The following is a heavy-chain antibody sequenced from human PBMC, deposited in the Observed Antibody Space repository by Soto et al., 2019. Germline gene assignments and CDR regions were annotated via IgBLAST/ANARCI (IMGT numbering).Heavy chain of an antibody. CDR2: IYYSGSV. D-gene: IGHD3-22*01. J-gene: IGHJ3*02. Sequence: ASETLSLTCTVSGVSISSSYWSWIRQSPGKEMQWIGYIYYSGSVKYNPSLNSRVTISADMSRNQLSLRVTPVTAADTALYYCARGMYDSSGFSNPFDIWGQGTMVTV. CDR3: ARGMYDSSGFSNPFDI. CDR1: GVSISSSY. V-gene: IGHV4-59*01.